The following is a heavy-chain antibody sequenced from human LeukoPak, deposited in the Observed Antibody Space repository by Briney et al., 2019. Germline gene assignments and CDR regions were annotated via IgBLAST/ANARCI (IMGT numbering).Heavy chain of an antibody. J-gene: IGHJ4*02. CDR1: GFTFDDYG. CDR3: ARDPDGSYAYYFDY. D-gene: IGHD1-26*01. V-gene: IGHV3-20*04. CDR2: INWNGGST. Sequence: GSLRLSCAASGFTFDDYGMSWVRQAPGKGLEWVSGINWNGGSTGYADSVKGRFTISRDNAKNSPYLQMNSLRAEDTALYYCARDPDGSYAYYFDYWGQGTLVTVSS.